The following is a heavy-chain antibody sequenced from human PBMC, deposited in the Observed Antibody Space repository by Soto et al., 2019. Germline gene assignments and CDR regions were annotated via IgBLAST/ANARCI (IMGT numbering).Heavy chain of an antibody. D-gene: IGHD2-21*01. CDR2: IIPTFGTA. Sequence: QVQLVQSGAEVKKPGSSVKVSCKASGGTFSSYAISWVRQAPGQGLEWMGGIIPTFGTANYAQKVQGRVTITADESTSTAYMELSSLRSEDTAVYYCAGDPQGEHQGGTFDYWGQGTLVTVSS. V-gene: IGHV1-69*12. CDR1: GGTFSSYA. CDR3: AGDPQGEHQGGTFDY. J-gene: IGHJ4*02.